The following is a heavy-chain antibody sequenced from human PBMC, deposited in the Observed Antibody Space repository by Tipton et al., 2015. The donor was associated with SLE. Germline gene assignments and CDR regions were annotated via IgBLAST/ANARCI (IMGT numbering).Heavy chain of an antibody. Sequence: SLRLSCAASGFTFSNYWMRWVRQAPGKGLVWVSHINSDGRSTNYADSVKGRFTISRDNAKNTLYLQMNSLRAEDTAVYFCARGRGIAAAYAFDIWGQGTMVTVSS. CDR2: INSDGRST. D-gene: IGHD6-13*01. CDR3: ARGRGIAAAYAFDI. V-gene: IGHV3-74*01. CDR1: GFTFSNYW. J-gene: IGHJ3*02.